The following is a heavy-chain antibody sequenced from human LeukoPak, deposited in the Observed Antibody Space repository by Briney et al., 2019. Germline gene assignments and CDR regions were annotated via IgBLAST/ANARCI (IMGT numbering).Heavy chain of an antibody. V-gene: IGHV4-59*08. D-gene: IGHD6-19*01. Sequence: PSETLSLTCTVSGGSMSPYHWGWIRQPPGKGLEWTGYIYYSGSTNYNPSLNSRVTISVDTSKNQFSLKLSSVTAADTAVYYCASHIAVAGPFDYWGQGTLVTVSS. CDR2: IYYSGST. CDR1: GGSMSPYH. J-gene: IGHJ4*02. CDR3: ASHIAVAGPFDY.